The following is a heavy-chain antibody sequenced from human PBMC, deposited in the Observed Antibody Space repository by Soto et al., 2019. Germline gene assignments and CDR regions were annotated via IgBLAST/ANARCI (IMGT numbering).Heavy chain of an antibody. CDR3: AKDPAKYYYDSSGYSNY. V-gene: IGHV3-23*01. Sequence: EVQLLESGGGLVQPGGSLRLSCAASGFTFSSYAMSWVRQAPGKGLEWVSAISGSGGSTYYADSVKGRFTISSDNSKNTLYLQMNSLRAEDTAVYYCAKDPAKYYYDSSGYSNYWGQGTLVTVSS. J-gene: IGHJ4*02. D-gene: IGHD3-22*01. CDR2: ISGSGGST. CDR1: GFTFSSYA.